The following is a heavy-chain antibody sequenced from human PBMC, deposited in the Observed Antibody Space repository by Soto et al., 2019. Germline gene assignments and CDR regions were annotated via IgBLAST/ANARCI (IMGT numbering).Heavy chain of an antibody. J-gene: IGHJ4*02. D-gene: IGHD3-22*01. V-gene: IGHV1-69*01. Sequence: QVQLVQSGAEVKKPGSSVKVSCKASGGTFSSYAIDWVRQAPGQGLEWMGGIIPVFGTASYAQKLQGRITITADESTSTAYMELRSLRSEDTAVYYCARGVHYDSSGYYYFFWGQGTLVTVSS. CDR2: IIPVFGTA. CDR3: ARGVHYDSSGYYYFF. CDR1: GGTFSSYA.